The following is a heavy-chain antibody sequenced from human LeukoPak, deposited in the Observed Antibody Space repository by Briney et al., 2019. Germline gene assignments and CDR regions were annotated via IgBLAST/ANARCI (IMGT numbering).Heavy chain of an antibody. CDR1: GFTFSSYS. J-gene: IGHJ6*02. CDR2: ISSSSSYI. CDR3: ARDFWSGYYSRRGYYGMDV. Sequence: GGSLRLSCAASGFTFSSYSMNWVRQAPGKGLEWVSSISSSSSYIYYADSVKGRFTISRDNAKNSLYLRMNSLRAEDTAVYYCARDFWSGYYSRRGYYGMDVWGQGTTVTVSS. D-gene: IGHD3-3*01. V-gene: IGHV3-21*01.